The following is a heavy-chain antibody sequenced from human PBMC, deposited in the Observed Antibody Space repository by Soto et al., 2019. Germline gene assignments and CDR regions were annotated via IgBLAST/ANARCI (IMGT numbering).Heavy chain of an antibody. CDR1: GGSISSSSYY. CDR2: IYYSGST. V-gene: IGHV4-39*01. Sequence: SETLSLSCTVSGGSISSSSYYWGWIRQPPGKGLEWIGSIYYSGSTYYNPSLKSRVTISVDTSKNQFSLKLSSVTAADTAVYYCASRLGFGVFSDYWGQGTLVTVSS. CDR3: ASRLGFGVFSDY. J-gene: IGHJ4*02. D-gene: IGHD3-10*01.